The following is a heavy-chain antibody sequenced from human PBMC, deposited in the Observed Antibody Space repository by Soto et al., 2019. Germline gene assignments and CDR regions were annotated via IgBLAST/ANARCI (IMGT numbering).Heavy chain of an antibody. J-gene: IGHJ6*02. CDR3: ASSKDCSSTSCYEHIDYSYYGMDV. Sequence: GASVKVSCKASGGTFSSYAISWVRQAPGQGLEWMGGIIPIFGTANYAQKFQGRVTITADKSTSTAYMELSSLRSEDTAVYYCASSKDCSSTSCYEHIDYSYYGMDVWGQGTKVTVYS. CDR1: GGTFSSYA. V-gene: IGHV1-69*06. D-gene: IGHD2-2*01. CDR2: IIPIFGTA.